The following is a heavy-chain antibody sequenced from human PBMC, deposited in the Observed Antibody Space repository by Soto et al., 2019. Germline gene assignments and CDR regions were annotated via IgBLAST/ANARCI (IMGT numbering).Heavy chain of an antibody. Sequence: GGSLRFSCAASGFTFSSYAMSWVRQAPGKGLEWVSAISGSGGSTYYADSVKGRFTISRDNSKNTLYLQMNSLRAEDTAVYYCAKDSAYGYDAFDIWGQGTMVTVSS. CDR2: ISGSGGST. V-gene: IGHV3-23*01. CDR1: GFTFSSYA. D-gene: IGHD4-17*01. J-gene: IGHJ3*02. CDR3: AKDSAYGYDAFDI.